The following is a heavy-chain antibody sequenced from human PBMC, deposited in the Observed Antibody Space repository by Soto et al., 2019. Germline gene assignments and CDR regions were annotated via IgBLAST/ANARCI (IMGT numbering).Heavy chain of an antibody. CDR3: AGRVYGTYFHYYYMDV. CDR2: IDYSGST. Sequence: SQTLSLTCSVSGDSISSYYWSWIRQPPGKGLEWIGYIDYSGSTTYNPSLKSRVTISVDTSKNQFSLGLSSVTAADTGVYYCAGRVYGTYFHYYYMDVWGKGTTVTVSS. J-gene: IGHJ6*03. D-gene: IGHD3-10*01. CDR1: GDSISSYY. V-gene: IGHV4-59*08.